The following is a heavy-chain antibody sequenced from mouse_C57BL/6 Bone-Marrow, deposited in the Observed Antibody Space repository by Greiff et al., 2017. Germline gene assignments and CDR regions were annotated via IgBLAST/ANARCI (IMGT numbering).Heavy chain of an antibody. J-gene: IGHJ3*01. Sequence: EVMLVESGGGLVKPGGSLKLSCAASGFTFSSYAMSWVRQTPEKRLEWVATISDGGSYSYYPDNVKGRFTISRDNAKNHLYLQMSHLKSEDTAMYYCARAPALFAYWGKGTLVTGSA. V-gene: IGHV5-4*03. CDR1: GFTFSSYA. CDR2: ISDGGSYS. CDR3: ARAPALFAY.